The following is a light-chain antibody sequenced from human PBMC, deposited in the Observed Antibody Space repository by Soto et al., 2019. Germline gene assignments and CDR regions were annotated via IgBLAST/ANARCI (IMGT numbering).Light chain of an antibody. CDR2: TAS. J-gene: IGKJ5*01. CDR1: QGVSTW. CDR3: QQAASFPIT. Sequence: DIQMTHYPSSVSASVGDRVTITCRASQGVSTWLAWYQQKPGKAPNLLIYTASSLQSGVPSRFSGSGSGTDFTLTINGLQPEDFATYYCQQAASFPITFGQGTRLENK. V-gene: IGKV1-12*01.